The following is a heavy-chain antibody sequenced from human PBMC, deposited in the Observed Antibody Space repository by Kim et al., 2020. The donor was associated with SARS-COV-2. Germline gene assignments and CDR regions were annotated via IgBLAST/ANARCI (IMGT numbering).Heavy chain of an antibody. Sequence: VKGRYTISRDNSKNTLYLQMNSLRAEDTAVYYCAKDSHYIVATIRAPFDYWGQGTLVTVSS. D-gene: IGHD5-12*01. J-gene: IGHJ4*02. CDR3: AKDSHYIVATIRAPFDY. V-gene: IGHV3-23*01.